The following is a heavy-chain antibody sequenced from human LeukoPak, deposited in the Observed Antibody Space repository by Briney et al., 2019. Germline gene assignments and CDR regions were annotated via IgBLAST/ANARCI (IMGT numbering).Heavy chain of an antibody. CDR1: GFNLNSYT. CDR2: ISSSSSYM. Sequence: NTGGSLRLSCAASGFNLNSYTMNWVRQAPGKGREWVSSISSSSSYMYSADTLKRPFTTSRDTAKTSLYLQMNSLRAEDTAVYYCARDTDFDCWGQGTLVTVSS. CDR3: ARDTDFDC. V-gene: IGHV3-21*01. J-gene: IGHJ4*02.